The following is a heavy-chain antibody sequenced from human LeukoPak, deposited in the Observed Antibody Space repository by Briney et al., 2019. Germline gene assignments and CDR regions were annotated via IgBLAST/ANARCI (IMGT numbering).Heavy chain of an antibody. D-gene: IGHD6-19*01. CDR3: TTVMFGAYSSGWYPSDY. Sequence: GGPLKLSCAASGFTFSNAWMSWVRQAPGKGLEWVGRIKCNSDGGTTDYAAPVKGRFTISRDDSKNTLYLQMNSLKTEDTAVYYCTTVMFGAYSSGWYPSDYWGQGTLVTVSS. V-gene: IGHV3-15*01. J-gene: IGHJ4*02. CDR1: GFTFSNAW. CDR2: IKCNSDGGTT.